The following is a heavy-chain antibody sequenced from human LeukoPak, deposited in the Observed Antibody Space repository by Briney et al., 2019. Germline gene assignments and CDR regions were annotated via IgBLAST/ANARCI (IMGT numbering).Heavy chain of an antibody. CDR1: GFTFDDYA. CDR3: ARAGDCSGGSCYGWFDP. CDR2: ISWNSGSI. J-gene: IGHJ5*02. V-gene: IGHV3-9*01. D-gene: IGHD2-15*01. Sequence: GGSLRLSCAASGFTFDDYAMHWVRQAPGKGLEWVSGISWNSGSIGYADSVKGRFTISRDNAKNSLYLQMNSLRAEDTAVYYCARAGDCSGGSCYGWFDPWGQGTLVTVSS.